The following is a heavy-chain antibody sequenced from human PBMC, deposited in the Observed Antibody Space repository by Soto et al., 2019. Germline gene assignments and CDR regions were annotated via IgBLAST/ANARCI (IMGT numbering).Heavy chain of an antibody. CDR2: INPNTGYT. CDR1: GYIFASHW. CDR3: ARDHSNINTWWLDP. J-gene: IGHJ5*02. D-gene: IGHD2-15*01. Sequence: QVQLEQSGAKVKKPGASVKVSCKASGYIFASHWIHWVRQAPGQGLEWMGIINPNTGYTSYAQEFKGRLTVTRDTSTYTVYMELSSLRSEDTAVYYCARDHSNINTWWLDPWGQGTLVTVSS. V-gene: IGHV1-46*03.